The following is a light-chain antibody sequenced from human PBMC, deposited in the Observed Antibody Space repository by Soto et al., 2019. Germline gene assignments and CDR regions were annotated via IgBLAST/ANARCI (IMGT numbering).Light chain of an antibody. Sequence: QSVLTQPASVSGSPGQSITISCTGTSTDVGNYDLVSWCQHHPGKAPKLITYEDNKWPSGVSHRFSGSKSGNTASLTISGLQAEDGADYYCCSYAGSFTVFGGGTTVTVL. CDR1: STDVGNYDL. CDR3: CSYAGSFTV. J-gene: IGLJ3*02. CDR2: EDN. V-gene: IGLV2-23*01.